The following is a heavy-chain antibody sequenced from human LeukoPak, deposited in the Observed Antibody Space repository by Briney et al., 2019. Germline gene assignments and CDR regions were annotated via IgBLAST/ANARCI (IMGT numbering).Heavy chain of an antibody. CDR2: IIPIFGTA. Sequence: GASVKVSCKASGGTFSSYAISWVRQAPGQGLEWMGGIIPIFGTANYAQKFQGRVTITADESTSTAYMELSSLRSEDTAVYYCARVSSNCSGGSCFDYWGQGTLVTVSS. J-gene: IGHJ4*02. CDR1: GGTFSSYA. CDR3: ARVSSNCSGGSCFDY. V-gene: IGHV1-69*01. D-gene: IGHD2-15*01.